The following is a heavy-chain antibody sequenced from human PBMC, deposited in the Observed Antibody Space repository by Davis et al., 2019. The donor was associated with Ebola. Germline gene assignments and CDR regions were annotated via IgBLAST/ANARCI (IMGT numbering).Heavy chain of an antibody. V-gene: IGHV1-69*13. D-gene: IGHD3-3*01. Sequence: SVKVSCKTSGGTFSNFGISWVRQAPGQGLEWMGGIIPFYGTVNYGENFEGRVTITADESTTTAYMEVRSLRSEDTAIYYCARSFRDFRPYFFGLDVWGQGTTVTVSS. CDR2: IIPFYGTV. CDR3: ARSFRDFRPYFFGLDV. CDR1: GGTFSNFG. J-gene: IGHJ6*02.